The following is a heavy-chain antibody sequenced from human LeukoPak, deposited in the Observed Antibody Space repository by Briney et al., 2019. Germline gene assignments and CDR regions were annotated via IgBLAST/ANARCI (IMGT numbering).Heavy chain of an antibody. V-gene: IGHV3-23*01. Sequence: GGSLRLSCEASGFTFSSYGMSWVRQAPGKGLEWVSGISGGGGSTYYADSVKGRFTFSRDNSKNTLYLQMNSLRAEDTALYYCAKDWDDYYGSGSYFDYWGQGTLVTVSS. J-gene: IGHJ4*02. CDR3: AKDWDDYYGSGSYFDY. D-gene: IGHD3-10*01. CDR1: GFTFSSYG. CDR2: ISGGGGST.